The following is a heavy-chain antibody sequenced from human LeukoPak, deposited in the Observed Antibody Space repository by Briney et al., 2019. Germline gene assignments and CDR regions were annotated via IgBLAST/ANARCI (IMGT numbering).Heavy chain of an antibody. V-gene: IGHV3-74*01. CDR2: INSDESTT. Sequence: GGSLRLSCVASGFTLSGHWMHWVRQAPGKGLVWVSRINSDESTTVYADSVKGRFTISRDNAKNTLYLQMNSLTAEDTAIYYCARDWGAAGLWDYWGQGTLVTVSS. J-gene: IGHJ4*02. D-gene: IGHD6-13*01. CDR3: ARDWGAAGLWDY. CDR1: GFTLSGHW.